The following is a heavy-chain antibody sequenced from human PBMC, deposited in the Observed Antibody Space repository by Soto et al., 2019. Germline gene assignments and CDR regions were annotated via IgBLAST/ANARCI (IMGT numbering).Heavy chain of an antibody. CDR1: GFTFSSYG. CDR2: ISYDGSNK. D-gene: IGHD3-22*01. CDR3: AKDLYYYDSSGLVDY. J-gene: IGHJ4*02. Sequence: PGGSLRLSCAASGFTFSSYGMHWVRQAPGKGLEWVAVISYDGSNKYYADSVKGRFTISRDNSKNTLYLQMNSLRAEDTAVYYCAKDLYYYDSSGLVDYWGQGTLFTVSS. V-gene: IGHV3-30*18.